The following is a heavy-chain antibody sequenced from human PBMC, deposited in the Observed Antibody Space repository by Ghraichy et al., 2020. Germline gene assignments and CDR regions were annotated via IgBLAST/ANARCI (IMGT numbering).Heavy chain of an antibody. J-gene: IGHJ6*02. D-gene: IGHD2-8*01. Sequence: SGPTLVKPTQTLTLTCTFSGFSLSTSGMCVSWIRQPPGKALEWLALIDWDDDKYYSTSLKTRLTISKDTSKNQVVLTMTNMDPVDTATYYCARTPYARRDYYYYYGMDVWGQGTTVTVSS. CDR3: ARTPYARRDYYYYYGMDV. CDR2: IDWDDDK. CDR1: GFSLSTSGMC. V-gene: IGHV2-70*01.